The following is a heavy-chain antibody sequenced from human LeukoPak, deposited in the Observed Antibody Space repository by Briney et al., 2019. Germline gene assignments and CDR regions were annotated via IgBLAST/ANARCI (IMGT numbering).Heavy chain of an antibody. Sequence: ASVKVSCKASGYTFTSYGISWVRQAPGQGLEWMGWISAYNGNTNYAQKLQGRVTMTTDTSTSTAYMELRSLRSDGTAVYYCARLSQYSGYDSYFDYWGQGTLVTVSS. CDR3: ARLSQYSGYDSYFDY. D-gene: IGHD5-12*01. V-gene: IGHV1-18*01. CDR2: ISAYNGNT. J-gene: IGHJ4*02. CDR1: GYTFTSYG.